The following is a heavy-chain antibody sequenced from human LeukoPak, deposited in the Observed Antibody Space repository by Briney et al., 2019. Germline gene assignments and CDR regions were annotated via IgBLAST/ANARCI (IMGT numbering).Heavy chain of an antibody. Sequence: SETLSLTCTVSGGSISSSSYYWGWIRQPPGKGLEWIGSIYYSGSTYYNPSLTSRVTISVDTSKNQFSLKLSSVTAADTAVYYCARRPVTTGANWFDPWGQGTLVTVSS. J-gene: IGHJ5*02. CDR1: GGSISSSSYY. CDR3: ARRPVTTGANWFDP. V-gene: IGHV4-39*01. CDR2: IYYSGST. D-gene: IGHD4-11*01.